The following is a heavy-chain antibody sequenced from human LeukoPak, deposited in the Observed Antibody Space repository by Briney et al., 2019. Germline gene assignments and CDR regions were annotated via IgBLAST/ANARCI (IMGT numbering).Heavy chain of an antibody. CDR2: VNHSGST. CDR1: GGSFSGYY. V-gene: IGHV4-34*01. J-gene: IGHJ4*02. CDR3: ARGSSGWYAY. Sequence: SETLSLTCAVYGGSFSGYYWSWIRQPPGKGLEWIGEVNHSGSTNYNPSFKSRVTISVDTSKNQFSLKLSSVTAADTAVYYCARGSSGWYAYWGQGTLVTVSS. D-gene: IGHD6-19*01.